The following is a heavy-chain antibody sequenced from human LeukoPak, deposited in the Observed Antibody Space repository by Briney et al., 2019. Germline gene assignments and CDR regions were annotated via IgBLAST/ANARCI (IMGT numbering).Heavy chain of an antibody. CDR3: ARHVSISSTSSFFDY. V-gene: IGHV5-51*01. J-gene: IGHJ4*02. D-gene: IGHD2-2*01. CDR1: GYSFTSYW. CDR2: IYPGDSNT. Sequence: GGSLKISCKGSGYSFTSYWIGWVRQMPGKGLEWMGIIYPGDSNTRYSPSFQGQVTISADKSISTAYLQWSSLKASDTAMYYCARHVSISSTSSFFDYWGQGTLVTVSS.